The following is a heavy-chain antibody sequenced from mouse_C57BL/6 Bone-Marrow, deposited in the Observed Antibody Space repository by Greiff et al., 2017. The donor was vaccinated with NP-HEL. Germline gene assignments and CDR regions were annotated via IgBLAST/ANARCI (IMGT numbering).Heavy chain of an antibody. J-gene: IGHJ3*01. Sequence: EVQLQQSGTVLARPGASVKMSCKTSGYTFTSYWMHWVKQRPGQGLEWIGAIYPGNSDTSYNQKFKGKAKLTAVTSASTAYMELSSLTNEDSAVYYCTNPAYYSNSFAYWGQGTLVTVSA. CDR3: TNPAYYSNSFAY. D-gene: IGHD2-5*01. CDR2: IYPGNSDT. V-gene: IGHV1-5*01. CDR1: GYTFTSYW.